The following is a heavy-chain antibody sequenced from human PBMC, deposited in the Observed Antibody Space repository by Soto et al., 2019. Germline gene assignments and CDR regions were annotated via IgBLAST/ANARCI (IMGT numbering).Heavy chain of an antibody. CDR3: AKGPYSSSFIPSYYYYGMDV. Sequence: GGSLRLCCAASGFTFDDYAMHWVRQAPGKGLEWVSLISWDGGSTYYADSVKGRFTISRDNSKNSLYLQMNSLRAEDTALYYCAKGPYSSSFIPSYYYYGMDVWGQGTTVTVSS. D-gene: IGHD6-6*01. CDR1: GFTFDDYA. J-gene: IGHJ6*02. V-gene: IGHV3-43D*04. CDR2: ISWDGGST.